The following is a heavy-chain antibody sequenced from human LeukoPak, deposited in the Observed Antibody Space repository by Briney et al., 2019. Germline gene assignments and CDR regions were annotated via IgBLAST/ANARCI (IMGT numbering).Heavy chain of an antibody. Sequence: GESLKISCKGSGYSFTSYWFSWVRQMPGKGLEWMGRIDPSDSYTNYSPSFQGHVTISADKSISTAYLQWSSLKASDTAMYYCARRYCSSTSCLLKDWFDPWGQGTLVTVSS. CDR2: IDPSDSYT. CDR3: ARRYCSSTSCLLKDWFDP. V-gene: IGHV5-10-1*01. J-gene: IGHJ5*02. D-gene: IGHD2-2*01. CDR1: GYSFTSYW.